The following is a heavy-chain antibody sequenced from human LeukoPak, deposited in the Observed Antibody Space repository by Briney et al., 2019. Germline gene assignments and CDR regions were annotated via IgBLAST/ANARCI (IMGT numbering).Heavy chain of an antibody. D-gene: IGHD7-27*01. CDR2: IYTSGST. J-gene: IGHJ6*04. V-gene: IGHV4-59*10. CDR3: ASCRNYWGDPYYYGMDV. CDR1: GFTFSNAW. Sequence: GSLRLSCAASGFTFSNAWISWVRQAPGKGLEWIGRIYTSGSTNYNPSLKSRVTMSVDTSKNQFSLKLSSVTAADTAVYYCASCRNYWGDPYYYGMDVWGKGTTVTVSS.